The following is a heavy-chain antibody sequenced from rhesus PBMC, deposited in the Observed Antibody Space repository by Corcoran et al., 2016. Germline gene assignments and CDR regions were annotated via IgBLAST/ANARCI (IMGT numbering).Heavy chain of an antibody. CDR2: ISSGGSS. Sequence: EVQPAESGGGLEKLGGALRPSCAASGFTFNNYTMHWVRKAPGKGLEWVSAISSGGSSYYAVSVKCRFTISRDDSKNPLSLQMNSLRAEATAVYCCTQALECSYYRDYWGQGVLVTVSS. D-gene: IGHD3-16*01. V-gene: IGHV3-103*01. CDR1: GFTFNNYT. J-gene: IGHJ4*01. CDR3: TQALECSYYRDY.